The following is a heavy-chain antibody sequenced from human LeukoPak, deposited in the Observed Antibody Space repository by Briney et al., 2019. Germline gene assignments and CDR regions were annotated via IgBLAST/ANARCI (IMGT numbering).Heavy chain of an antibody. D-gene: IGHD5-24*01. Sequence: SETLSLTCTVSGGYISSSSYYWGWIRQPPGKGLEWIESIYYSGSTYYNPSLKSRVTISVDTSKNQFSLKLNSVTAADTAVYYCARHRSKWLQSSFDYWGQGTLVTVSS. V-gene: IGHV4-39*01. CDR2: IYYSGST. CDR1: GGYISSSSYY. J-gene: IGHJ4*02. CDR3: ARHRSKWLQSSFDY.